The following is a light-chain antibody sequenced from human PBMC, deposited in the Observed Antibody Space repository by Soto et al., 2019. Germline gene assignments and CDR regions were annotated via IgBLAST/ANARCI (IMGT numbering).Light chain of an antibody. Sequence: GDRVTITFLASQTISSWLAWYQQIPGKAPKLLIYDASNLESGVPSRFSGSGSGTEFTLTISSLQAEDVAVYYCQQYYSTPQTFGQGTKVDIK. CDR3: QQYYSTPQT. J-gene: IGKJ1*01. CDR2: DAS. V-gene: IGKV1-5*01. CDR1: QTISSW.